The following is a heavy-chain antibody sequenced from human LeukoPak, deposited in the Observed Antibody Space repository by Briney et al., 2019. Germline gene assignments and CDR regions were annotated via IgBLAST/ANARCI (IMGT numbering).Heavy chain of an antibody. Sequence: SETLSLTCTVSGGSISSYYWSWIRQPAGKGLEWIGRIYTSGSTNYNPSLKSRVTMSVDTSKNQFSLKLSSVTAADTAVYYCARVMVTWTPGDAFDIWGQGTMVTVSS. V-gene: IGHV4-4*07. CDR1: GGSISSYY. CDR3: ARVMVTWTPGDAFDI. CDR2: IYTSGST. J-gene: IGHJ3*02. D-gene: IGHD5-18*01.